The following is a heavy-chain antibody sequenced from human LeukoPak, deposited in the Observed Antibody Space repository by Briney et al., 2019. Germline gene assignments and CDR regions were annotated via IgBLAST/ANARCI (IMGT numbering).Heavy chain of an antibody. Sequence: SVKVSCKASGGTFSSYAISWVRQAPGQGLEWMGGIIPIFGTANYAQKFQGRVTITADESTSTAHMELSSLRSEDTAVYYCAREHQTGDAFDIWGQGTMVTVSS. D-gene: IGHD7-27*01. CDR3: AREHQTGDAFDI. V-gene: IGHV1-69*13. CDR1: GGTFSSYA. J-gene: IGHJ3*02. CDR2: IIPIFGTA.